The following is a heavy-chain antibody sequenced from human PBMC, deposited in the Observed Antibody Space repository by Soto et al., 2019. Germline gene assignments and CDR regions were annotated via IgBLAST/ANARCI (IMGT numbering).Heavy chain of an antibody. CDR3: ARDCCRNASCYAYNWFDP. J-gene: IGHJ5*02. D-gene: IGHD2-2*01. Sequence: QVQPVESGGGVVQPGRSPRLSCAASGFTFSSSGMHWVRQAPGKGLEWVAVIWYDGSNKYYADSVKGRFTISSDNSKNTLSLQMNSLRAEDTAMYYCARDCCRNASCYAYNWFDPWGQGTLVTVSS. V-gene: IGHV3-33*01. CDR1: GFTFSSSG. CDR2: IWYDGSNK.